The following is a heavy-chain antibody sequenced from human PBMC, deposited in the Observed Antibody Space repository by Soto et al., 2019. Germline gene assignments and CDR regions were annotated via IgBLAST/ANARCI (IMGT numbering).Heavy chain of an antibody. J-gene: IGHJ4*02. CDR2: ISGSGGST. D-gene: IGHD2-15*01. V-gene: IGHV3-23*01. CDR1: GFTFSSYA. CDR3: AKDSSRPVVAATAYDY. Sequence: EVQLLESGGGLVQPGGSLRLSCAASGFTFSSYAMSWVRQAPGKGQEWVSVISGSGGSTYYADSVKGRFTFSRDNSKNTLYLQMNSLRAEDTAVYYCAKDSSRPVVAATAYDYWGQGTLVTVSS.